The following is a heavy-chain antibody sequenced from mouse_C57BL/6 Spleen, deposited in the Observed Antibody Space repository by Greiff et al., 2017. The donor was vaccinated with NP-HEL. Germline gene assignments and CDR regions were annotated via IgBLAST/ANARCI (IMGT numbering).Heavy chain of an antibody. Sequence: EVQLQESGPGMVKPSQSLSLTCTVTGYSITSGYDWHWIRHFPGNKLEWMGYISYSGSTNYNPSLKSRISITHDTSKNHFFLKLNSVTTEDTATYYCARGDYDGFAYWGQGTLVTVSA. J-gene: IGHJ3*01. CDR3: ARGDYDGFAY. V-gene: IGHV3-1*01. D-gene: IGHD2-4*01. CDR1: GYSITSGYD. CDR2: ISYSGST.